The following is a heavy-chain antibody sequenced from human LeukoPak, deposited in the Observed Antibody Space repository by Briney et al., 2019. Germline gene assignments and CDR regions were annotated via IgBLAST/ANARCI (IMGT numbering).Heavy chain of an antibody. Sequence: SEALSLTCTVSGGSISSYYWSWIRQPPGKGLEWIGYIYYSGSTNYNPSLKSRVTISVDTSKNQFSLKLSSVTAADTAVYYCARQVSTRHYYYYYGMDVWGQGTTVTVSS. D-gene: IGHD5/OR15-5a*01. CDR1: GGSISSYY. CDR2: IYYSGST. CDR3: ARQVSTRHYYYYYGMDV. J-gene: IGHJ6*02. V-gene: IGHV4-59*08.